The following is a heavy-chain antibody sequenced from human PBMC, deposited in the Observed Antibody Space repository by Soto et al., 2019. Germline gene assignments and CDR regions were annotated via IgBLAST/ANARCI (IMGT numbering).Heavy chain of an antibody. CDR2: IYYSGST. CDR1: GGSISSGGYY. D-gene: IGHD2-2*01. CDR3: ASGYQLSTYFDY. V-gene: IGHV4-31*03. J-gene: IGHJ4*02. Sequence: QVQLQESGPGLVKPSQTLSLTCTVSGGSISSGGYYWSWIRQHPGKGLEWIGYIYYSGSTYYNPSLKSRVTISVDTSKNXFSLKLSSVTXAXXXXXXXASGYQLSTYFDYWGQGTLVTVSS.